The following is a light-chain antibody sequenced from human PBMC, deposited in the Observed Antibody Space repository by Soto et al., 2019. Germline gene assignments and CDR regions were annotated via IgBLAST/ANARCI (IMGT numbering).Light chain of an antibody. V-gene: IGKV3-15*01. Sequence: EIVMTQSPATLSVSPGERATLSCRASQSVRSHLAWYQQKPGQAPSLLIYGASTRATGIPARFSGSGSGTDFTLTISSLQSEDFAVYYCQQYNNWPRTFGQGTKVESK. CDR2: GAS. CDR1: QSVRSH. CDR3: QQYNNWPRT. J-gene: IGKJ1*01.